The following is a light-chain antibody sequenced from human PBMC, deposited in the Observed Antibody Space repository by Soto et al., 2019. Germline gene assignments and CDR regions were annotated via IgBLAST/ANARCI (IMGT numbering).Light chain of an antibody. J-gene: IGKJ5*01. CDR3: QQGYSTPIT. V-gene: IGKV1-39*01. CDR1: QSISSY. Sequence: IQMTQSPSSLSAALGDRVAITCRASQSISSYLNWYQQKPGKAPKVLIYAASNLQSGVPSRFSGSGSGTDFALTISSLQPEDFATYYCQQGYSTPITFGQGTRLEIK. CDR2: AAS.